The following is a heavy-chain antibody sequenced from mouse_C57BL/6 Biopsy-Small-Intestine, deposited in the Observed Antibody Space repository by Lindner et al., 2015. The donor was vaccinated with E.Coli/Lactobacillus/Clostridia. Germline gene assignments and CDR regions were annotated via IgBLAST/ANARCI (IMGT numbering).Heavy chain of an antibody. CDR2: IIPILQTS. V-gene: IGHV1-74*01. CDR1: GGLFSSYS. Sequence: SVKVSCKASGGLFSSYSINWVRQAPGQGLEWMGRIIPILQTSNYAQKFQGRVTFTADKTTDTAYMDLDSLRFDDTAVYYCATKSALGGSYYYFPMDVWGQGTTVTVSS. J-gene: IGHJ4*01. CDR3: ATKSALGGSYYYFPMDV. D-gene: IGHD1-1*01.